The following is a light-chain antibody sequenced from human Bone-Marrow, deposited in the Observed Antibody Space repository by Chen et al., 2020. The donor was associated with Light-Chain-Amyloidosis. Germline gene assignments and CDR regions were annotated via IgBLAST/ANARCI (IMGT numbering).Light chain of an antibody. CDR3: QHYYGMPTWT. J-gene: IGKJ1*01. CDR1: QSVLYSSNNKNY. Sequence: DIVMTQSPDSLAVSLGERATINCKSSQSVLYSSNNKNYLAWYQQKPGQPPKLLIYWASTRESGVPDRCSGSGYGTDFTLTISSLQAEDVAGYYCQHYYGMPTWTFGQGTKVEIK. CDR2: WAS. V-gene: IGKV4-1*01.